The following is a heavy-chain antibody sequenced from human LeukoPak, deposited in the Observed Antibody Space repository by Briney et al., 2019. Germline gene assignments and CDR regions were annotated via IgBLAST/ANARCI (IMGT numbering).Heavy chain of an antibody. CDR1: GFTFSSYS. D-gene: IGHD4-11*01. CDR3: TTVTTWSPYYHYYYMDV. Sequence: GGSLRLSCAASGFTFSSYSMNWVGQAAGKGLEWVGFIRSKAYGGTTEYAASVKGRFTISRDDSKSIAYLQMNSLKAEDTALYYCTTVTTWSPYYHYYYMDVWGKGTTVTVSS. V-gene: IGHV3-49*04. J-gene: IGHJ6*03. CDR2: IRSKAYGGTT.